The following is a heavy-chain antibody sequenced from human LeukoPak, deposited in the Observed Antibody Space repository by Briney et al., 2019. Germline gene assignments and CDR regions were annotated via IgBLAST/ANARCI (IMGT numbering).Heavy chain of an antibody. CDR3: ARGGDYYDSSGYYWFDY. CDR1: GGSISSGGYS. V-gene: IGHV4-30-2*01. Sequence: PSETLSLTCAVSGGSISSGGYSWSWIRRPPGKGLEWIGYIYHSGGTYYNPSLKSRVTISVDRSKNQFSLKLSSVTAADTAVYYCARGGDYYDSSGYYWFDYWGQGTLVTVSS. CDR2: IYHSGGT. D-gene: IGHD3-22*01. J-gene: IGHJ4*02.